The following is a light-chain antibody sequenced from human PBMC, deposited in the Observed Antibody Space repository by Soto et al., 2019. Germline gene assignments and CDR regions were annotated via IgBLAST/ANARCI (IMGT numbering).Light chain of an antibody. Sequence: EIVMTQSPATLSVSPGERATLSCRASQSVSSNLAWYQQKPGQTPRLLIYVASTRATGIPARFSGSGSGTEFTLTISGLQSEDFVVYYCQQYNNWPLTFGGGTKVEIK. J-gene: IGKJ4*01. CDR2: VAS. CDR1: QSVSSN. CDR3: QQYNNWPLT. V-gene: IGKV3-15*01.